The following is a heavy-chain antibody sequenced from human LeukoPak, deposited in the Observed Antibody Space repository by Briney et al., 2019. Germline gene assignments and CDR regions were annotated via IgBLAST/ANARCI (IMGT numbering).Heavy chain of an antibody. V-gene: IGHV1-69*05. Sequence: ASVKVSCKASGGTFSSYAISWVRQAPGQGLEWMGGIIPIFGTANYAQKFQGRVTITTDESTSTAYVELSSLRSEDTAVYYCARSLGYCSSTSCYNFDYWGQGTLVTVSS. CDR3: ARSLGYCSSTSCYNFDY. D-gene: IGHD2-2*02. CDR2: IIPIFGTA. J-gene: IGHJ4*02. CDR1: GGTFSSYA.